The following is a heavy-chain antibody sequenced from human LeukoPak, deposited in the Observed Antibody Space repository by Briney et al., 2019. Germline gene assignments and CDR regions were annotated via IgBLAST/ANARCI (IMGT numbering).Heavy chain of an antibody. Sequence: SCKASGGTFSSYAMHWVRQAPGKGLEWVAVISYDGSNKYYADSVKGRFTISRDNSKNTLYLQMNSLRAEDTAVYYCARELWQQLVLRLYYYYGMDVWGQGTTVTVSS. D-gene: IGHD6-13*01. CDR1: GGTFSSYA. CDR2: ISYDGSNK. J-gene: IGHJ6*02. CDR3: ARELWQQLVLRLYYYYGMDV. V-gene: IGHV3-30-3*01.